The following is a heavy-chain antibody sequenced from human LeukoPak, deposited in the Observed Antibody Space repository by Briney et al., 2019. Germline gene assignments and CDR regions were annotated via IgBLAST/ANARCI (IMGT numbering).Heavy chain of an antibody. CDR1: GFTFTSHS. CDR2: ISSSSSYI. J-gene: IGHJ4*02. D-gene: IGHD5-18*01. V-gene: IGHV3-21*01. Sequence: GGSLRLSCAASGFTFTSHSLNWVRQAPGKGLEWVSSISSSSSYIYYADSVKGRFSISRDNARNSLYLQMNSLRAEDTAVYYCARDLSGITGYTYGRGIDYWGQGTLVTVSS. CDR3: ARDLSGITGYTYGRGIDY.